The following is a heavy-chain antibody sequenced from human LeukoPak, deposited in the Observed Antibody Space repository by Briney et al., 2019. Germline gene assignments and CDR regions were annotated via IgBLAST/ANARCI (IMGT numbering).Heavy chain of an antibody. V-gene: IGHV1-46*01. J-gene: IGHJ4*02. CDR1: GYTFISYY. Sequence: ASVKVSCKASGYTFISYYMHGVRQAPGQGLEWMGVINPSGGSTSYAQKFQGRVSMTRDTSTSTVYMELSSLRSEDTAVYYCARHSLTGTTPFDYWGQGTLVTVSS. D-gene: IGHD1-20*01. CDR2: INPSGGST. CDR3: ARHSLTGTTPFDY.